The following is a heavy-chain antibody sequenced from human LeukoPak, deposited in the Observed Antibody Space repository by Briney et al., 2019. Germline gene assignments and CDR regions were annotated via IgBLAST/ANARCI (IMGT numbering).Heavy chain of an antibody. CDR1: GFTFSSYS. CDR2: ISSSSSTI. Sequence: GGSLRLSCSASGFTFSSYSMNWVRQAPGKGLEWVSYISSSSSTIYYAGSVKGRFTISRDNAKNSLYLQMNSLRAEDTAVYYCARENSSSWYLRRNYYYGMDVWGQGTTVTVSS. V-gene: IGHV3-48*01. J-gene: IGHJ6*02. CDR3: ARENSSSWYLRRNYYYGMDV. D-gene: IGHD6-13*01.